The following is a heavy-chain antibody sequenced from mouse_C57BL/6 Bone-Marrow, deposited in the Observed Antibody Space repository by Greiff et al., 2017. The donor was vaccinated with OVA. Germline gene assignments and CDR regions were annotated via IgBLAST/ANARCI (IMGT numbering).Heavy chain of an antibody. V-gene: IGHV1-82*01. CDR3: ADYGRAY. CDR1: GYAFSSSW. CDR2: IYPGDGDT. J-gene: IGHJ3*01. Sequence: QVQLQQSGPELVKPGASVKLSCKASGYAFSSSWMNWVKQRPGQGLEWIGRIYPGDGDTNYNGKFKGKATLTADKSSSTAYMQLSSLTSEDSAVYFCADYGRAYWGQGTLVTVSA. D-gene: IGHD1-1*01.